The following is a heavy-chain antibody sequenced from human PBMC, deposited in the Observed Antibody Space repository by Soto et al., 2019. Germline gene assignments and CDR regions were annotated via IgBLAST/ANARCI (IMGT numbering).Heavy chain of an antibody. Sequence: CRPSEYTFHSYYMHRAPQTPGQEIEWMGWINPNSGGTNYAQKFQGWVTMTRDTSISTAYMELSRLRSDDTAVYYCAREDRIAAAGLAPNGMDVWGQGTTVTVSS. J-gene: IGHJ6*02. CDR3: AREDRIAAAGLAPNGMDV. CDR2: INPNSGGT. D-gene: IGHD6-13*01. V-gene: IGHV1-2*04. CDR1: EYTFHSYY.